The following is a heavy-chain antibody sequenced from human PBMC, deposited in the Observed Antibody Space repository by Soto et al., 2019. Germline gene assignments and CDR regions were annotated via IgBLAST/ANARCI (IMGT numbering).Heavy chain of an antibody. CDR3: ARGPEYSNSRKWLWWFDP. J-gene: IGHJ5*02. CDR1: GFTFSSYA. CDR2: ISYDGSNK. D-gene: IGHD6-6*01. V-gene: IGHV3-30-3*01. Sequence: QVQLVESGGGVVQPGRSLSLSCAASGFTFSSYAFHWVRQAPGKGLEWVAIISYDGSNKYYADSVKGRFTISRDTSKNTLYLQMNSLRAEDTAVFYCARGPEYSNSRKWLWWFDPWGQGTLVTVSS.